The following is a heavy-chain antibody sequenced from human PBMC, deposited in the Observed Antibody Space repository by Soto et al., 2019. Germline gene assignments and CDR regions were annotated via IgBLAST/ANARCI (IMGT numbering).Heavy chain of an antibody. J-gene: IGHJ4*02. Sequence: GGSLRPSCAASGFTFGSHWMTWVRQAPGKGLEWVANINQDGSDKNHVDSVKGRFTISRDNAKNSLYPQMNSLRAEDTAVYYCAKEGFFYFDSWGQGTLVTVSS. CDR1: GFTFGSHW. V-gene: IGHV3-7*05. D-gene: IGHD3-10*01. CDR3: AKEGFFYFDS. CDR2: INQDGSDK.